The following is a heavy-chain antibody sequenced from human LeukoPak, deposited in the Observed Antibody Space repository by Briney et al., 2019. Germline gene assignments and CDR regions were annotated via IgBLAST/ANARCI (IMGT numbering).Heavy chain of an antibody. CDR3: ARGSGSSGNYDFWSGYYTDY. V-gene: IGHV4-34*01. CDR2: INHSGST. J-gene: IGHJ4*02. Sequence: SETLSLTCAIYGGSFSGYYWNWIRQPPGKGLEWIGEINHSGSTNYNPSLKSRVTISVDTSKNQFSLKPSSVTAADTAVYYCARGSGSSGNYDFWSGYYTDYWGQGTLVTVSS. D-gene: IGHD3-3*01. CDR1: GGSFSGYY.